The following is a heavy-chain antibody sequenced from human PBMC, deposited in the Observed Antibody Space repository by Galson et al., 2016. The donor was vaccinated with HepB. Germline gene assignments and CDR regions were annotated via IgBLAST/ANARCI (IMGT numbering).Heavy chain of an antibody. Sequence: SCKVSGYTLTELSMHWVRQAPGKGLEWMGGFDPEDGETIYAQKFQGRVTMTEDTSTDTAYMELSSLRSEDTAVYYCAISTRGLPRYYYFMDVWGQGTTVTVSS. CDR1: GYTLTELS. J-gene: IGHJ6*02. D-gene: IGHD4-17*01. CDR3: AISTRGLPRYYYFMDV. V-gene: IGHV1-24*01. CDR2: FDPEDGET.